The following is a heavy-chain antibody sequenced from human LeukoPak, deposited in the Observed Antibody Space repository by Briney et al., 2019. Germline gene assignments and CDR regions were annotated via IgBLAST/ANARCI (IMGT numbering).Heavy chain of an antibody. Sequence: GGSLRLSCSASGFTFKSYAMHWVRQAPGKGLEYVSSINTNGANTYYADSVKGRFTISRDNSRNTVYVQMDSLTPEDTAVYYCVKGLDYSSSQMDSWGQGTLVTVSS. V-gene: IGHV3-64*05. D-gene: IGHD6-6*01. CDR1: GFTFKSYA. CDR3: VKGLDYSSSQMDS. CDR2: INTNGANT. J-gene: IGHJ4*02.